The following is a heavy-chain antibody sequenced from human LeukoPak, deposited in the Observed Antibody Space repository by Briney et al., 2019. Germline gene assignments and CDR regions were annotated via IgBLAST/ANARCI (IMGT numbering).Heavy chain of an antibody. J-gene: IGHJ4*02. CDR3: ARGELNRISGYSYVFDY. Sequence: SETLSLTCAVYGGSFSGYYWSWIRQPPGKGLEWIGEINHSGSTNYNPSLKSRVTISVDTSKNQFSLKLSSVTAADTAVHYCARGELNRISGYSYVFDYWGQGTLVTVSS. V-gene: IGHV4-34*01. D-gene: IGHD5-18*01. CDR1: GGSFSGYY. CDR2: INHSGST.